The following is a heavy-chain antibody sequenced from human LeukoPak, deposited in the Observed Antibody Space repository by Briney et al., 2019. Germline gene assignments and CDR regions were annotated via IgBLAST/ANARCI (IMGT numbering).Heavy chain of an antibody. D-gene: IGHD6-13*01. CDR1: GFTFTKAW. Sequence: GGSLRLSCAASGFTFTKAWMSWVRQAPGKGLEWIGRIKSKRDGGTTDYSAPGRGRFAMSRDDSQNTVYLQRNSLKTADTALYYCTTDGGIGPSPIFDYWGQGTLLTVSS. CDR3: TTDGGIGPSPIFDY. V-gene: IGHV3-15*01. J-gene: IGHJ4*02. CDR2: IKSKRDGGTT.